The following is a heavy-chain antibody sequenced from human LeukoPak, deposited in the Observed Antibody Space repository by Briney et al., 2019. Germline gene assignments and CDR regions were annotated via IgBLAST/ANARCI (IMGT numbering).Heavy chain of an antibody. D-gene: IGHD6-13*01. V-gene: IGHV3-21*01. Sequence: GGSLRLSCAASGFTFSSYSMNWVRQAPGKGLEWVSSISSSSSYIYYADSVKGRFTISRDNAKNSLYLQMNSLRAEDTAVYYCARDPSIAAAGYFDYWGQGTLVTVSS. CDR1: GFTFSSYS. CDR2: ISSSSSYI. J-gene: IGHJ4*02. CDR3: ARDPSIAAAGYFDY.